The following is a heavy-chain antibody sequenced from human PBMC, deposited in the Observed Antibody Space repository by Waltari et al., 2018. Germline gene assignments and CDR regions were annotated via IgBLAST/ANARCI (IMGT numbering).Heavy chain of an antibody. CDR3: ARDLFPNFWSGYGFDI. D-gene: IGHD3-3*01. Sequence: QVRLVQSGAQVGEPGASVKVSCKAAGYTFYAYFIHWLRQTPGQGFEWMGWVNPNNGGTLYAERFQGRVAMTRDTSISTVYMELRGLTSDNTAIFYCARDLFPNFWSGYGFDIWGQGTKATVSS. V-gene: IGHV1-2*02. J-gene: IGHJ3*02. CDR2: VNPNNGGT. CDR1: GYTFYAYF.